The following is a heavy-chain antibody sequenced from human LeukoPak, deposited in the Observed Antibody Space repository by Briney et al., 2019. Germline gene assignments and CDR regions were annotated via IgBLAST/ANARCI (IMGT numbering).Heavy chain of an antibody. V-gene: IGHV3-33*06. Sequence: GRSLRLSCAASGFTFSSYGMHWVRQAPGKGLEWVAVIWFDGSNKYYADSVKGRFTISRDNSKNTLYLQMNSLRAEDTAVYFCAKSSQGRVPGYSYYFDCWGQGTLVTVSS. D-gene: IGHD3-22*01. CDR3: AKSSQGRVPGYSYYFDC. J-gene: IGHJ4*02. CDR2: IWFDGSNK. CDR1: GFTFSSYG.